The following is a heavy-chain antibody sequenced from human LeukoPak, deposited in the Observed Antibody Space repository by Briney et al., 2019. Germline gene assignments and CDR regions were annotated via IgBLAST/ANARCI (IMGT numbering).Heavy chain of an antibody. CDR2: ISGSGGYI. J-gene: IGHJ6*02. CDR3: ARDQDLYTSGWYSARRYYFYGMDV. CDR1: GFTLSSYE. Sequence: GGSLRLSCAASGFTLSSYEINWVRQAPGKGPEWVSSISGSGGYIYYSDSVKGRFTISRDNAKNSLSLQMNSLRAEDTAVYYCARDQDLYTSGWYSARRYYFYGMDVWGQGTTVIVSS. V-gene: IGHV3-21*01. D-gene: IGHD6-19*01.